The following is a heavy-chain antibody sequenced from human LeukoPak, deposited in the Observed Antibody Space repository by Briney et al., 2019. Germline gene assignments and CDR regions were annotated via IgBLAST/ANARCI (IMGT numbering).Heavy chain of an antibody. V-gene: IGHV4-59*01. CDR3: ARVFPVDYGGSNYYYGMDV. CDR1: GGSITTYY. Sequence: ASETLSLTCTVSGGSITTYYWSWIRQPPGKGLEWIGYIDSTASTNYNPSLKTRVTISIDTSNNQFSLKLTSVTAADTAVYFCARVFPVDYGGSNYYYGMDVWGQGTTVTVSS. J-gene: IGHJ6*02. CDR2: IDSTAST. D-gene: IGHD4-23*01.